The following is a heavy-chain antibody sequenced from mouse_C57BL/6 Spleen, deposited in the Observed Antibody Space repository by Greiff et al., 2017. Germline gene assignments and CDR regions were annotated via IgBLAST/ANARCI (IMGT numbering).Heavy chain of an antibody. CDR1: GYTFTSYW. V-gene: IGHV1-52*01. D-gene: IGHD1-1*01. Sequence: QVQLQQSGAELVRPGSSVTLSCKASGYTFTSYWMHWVKQRPIQGLEWIGNIDPSDSETHYNQKFKDKATLTVDKSSSTAYMQLSSLTSEDAAVYYCARVPIYYDGSNYFDVWGTGTTVTVSS. CDR3: ARVPIYYDGSNYFDV. CDR2: IDPSDSET. J-gene: IGHJ1*03.